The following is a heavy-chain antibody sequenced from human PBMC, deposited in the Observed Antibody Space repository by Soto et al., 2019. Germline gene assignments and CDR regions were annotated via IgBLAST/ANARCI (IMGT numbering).Heavy chain of an antibody. V-gene: IGHV4-61*01. CDR1: GGSVSSGRYY. CDR3: AREGSGSYFWAYYYYGMDV. J-gene: IGHJ6*02. CDR2: IYYSGST. Sequence: PSETLSLTCTVSGGSVSSGRYYWSWIRQPPGKGLEWIGYIYYSGSTNYNPSLKSRVTISVDTSKNQFSLKLSSVTAADTAVYYCAREGSGSYFWAYYYYGMDVWGQGTTVTVS. D-gene: IGHD1-26*01.